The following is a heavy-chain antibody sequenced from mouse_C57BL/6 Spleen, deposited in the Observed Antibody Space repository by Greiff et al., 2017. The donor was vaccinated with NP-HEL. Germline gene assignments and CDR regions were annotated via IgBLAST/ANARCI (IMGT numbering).Heavy chain of an antibody. Sequence: QVQLQQSGPGLVQPSQSLSITCTVSGFSLTSYGVHWVRQPPGKGLEWLGVIWSGGSTDYNAAFISRLSISKDNSKSQVFFKMNSLQADDTAIYYCAKGGVTNYYAMDYWGQGTSVTVSS. D-gene: IGHD2-2*01. CDR2: IWSGGST. CDR3: AKGGVTNYYAMDY. CDR1: GFSLTSYG. V-gene: IGHV2-4*01. J-gene: IGHJ4*01.